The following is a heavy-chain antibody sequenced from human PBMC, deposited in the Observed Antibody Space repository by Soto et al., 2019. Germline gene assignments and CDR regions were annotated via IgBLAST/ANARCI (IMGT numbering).Heavy chain of an antibody. V-gene: IGHV1-46*01. J-gene: IGHJ4*02. CDR2: VNPSDGRT. D-gene: IGHD6-19*01. Sequence: ASVKVSCKTSGYPFTTFHIHWVRQAPGQGLEWMGIVNPSDGRTNYAQKFQGRVTMTRDTSTGTVYMEVSSLRSEETAVYFCAREAPGSGWYFFDYWGQGTLVTVSS. CDR1: GYPFTTFH. CDR3: AREAPGSGWYFFDY.